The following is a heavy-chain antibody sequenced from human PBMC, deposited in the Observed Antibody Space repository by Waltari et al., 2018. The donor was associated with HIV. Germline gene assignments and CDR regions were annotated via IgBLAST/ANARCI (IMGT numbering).Heavy chain of an antibody. Sequence: QVQLVQSGAEVKKPGSSVKVSCKASGATFSSYAISWVRQDPGQGLEWMGGIIPIFGTANYAQKFQGRVTITADESTSTAYMELSSLRSEDTAVYYCARDLKYYDSSGYYSNWFDPWGQGTLVTVSS. V-gene: IGHV1-69*01. CDR3: ARDLKYYDSSGYYSNWFDP. J-gene: IGHJ5*02. D-gene: IGHD3-22*01. CDR2: IIPIFGTA. CDR1: GATFSSYA.